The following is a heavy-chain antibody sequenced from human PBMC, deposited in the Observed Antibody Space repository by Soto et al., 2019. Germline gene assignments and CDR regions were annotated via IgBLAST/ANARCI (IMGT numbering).Heavy chain of an antibody. V-gene: IGHV3-23*01. J-gene: IGHJ5*02. CDR2: ISGSGGSA. D-gene: IGHD2-2*01. Sequence: LRLSCAASGFTFSNYAMTWVRQGPGKGLEWVSAISGSGGSAYYADSVKGRFTISRDNSKNTLYLQMNSLRADDSGVYYFAKDPSSGVLVPVAIGFDPWGPGTLVTVSS. CDR1: GFTFSNYA. CDR3: AKDPSSGVLVPVAIGFDP.